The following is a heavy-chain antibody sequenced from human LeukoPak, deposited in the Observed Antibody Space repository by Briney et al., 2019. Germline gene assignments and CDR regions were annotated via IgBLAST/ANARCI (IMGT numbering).Heavy chain of an antibody. D-gene: IGHD2-15*01. Sequence: SVKVSCKASRGTFGSNAVSWLRQAPGKGLEWIGGRIPIFGEPKIAQKFQGRVTISADPSTSTAYLDLSRLRSEDTAVYYCARDWDQLVPSKGGPPRYFYFMDVWGKGTSVIVSS. J-gene: IGHJ6*03. V-gene: IGHV1-69*01. CDR2: RIPIFGEP. CDR3: ARDWDQLVPSKGGPPRYFYFMDV. CDR1: RGTFGSNA.